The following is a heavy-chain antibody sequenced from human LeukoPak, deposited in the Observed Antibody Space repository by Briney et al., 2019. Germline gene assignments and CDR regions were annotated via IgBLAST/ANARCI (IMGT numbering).Heavy chain of an antibody. CDR3: TRGGGLRLSAY. CDR1: GYIFMSYD. J-gene: IGHJ4*02. V-gene: IGHV1-8*02. Sequence: ASVKVSCKASGYIFMSYDINWVRQATGQGLEWMGWMSPNTGNTGYAQKFQGRVTITRNTSINTAYMELSSLRSDDTAVYYCTRGGGLRLSAYWGQGTLVTVSS. CDR2: MSPNTGNT. D-gene: IGHD3-10*01.